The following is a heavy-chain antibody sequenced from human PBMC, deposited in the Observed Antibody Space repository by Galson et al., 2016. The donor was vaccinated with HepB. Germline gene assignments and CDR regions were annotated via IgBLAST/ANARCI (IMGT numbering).Heavy chain of an antibody. CDR3: AGRNVWGNYFDY. V-gene: IGHV4-4*02. D-gene: IGHD3-16*01. CDR2: IYHNGGT. Sequence: SETLSLTCAVSGGSMSRSTWWSWVRQSPGKGLEWIGDIYHNGGTNYNPSLKSRVTISVDKSKNQFSLKLSSVTAADTAVYFCAGRNVWGNYFDYWGQGTLVTVSS. J-gene: IGHJ4*02. CDR1: GGSMSRSTW.